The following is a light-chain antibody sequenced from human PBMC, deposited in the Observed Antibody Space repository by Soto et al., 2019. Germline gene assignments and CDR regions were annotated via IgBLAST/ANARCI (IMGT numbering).Light chain of an antibody. Sequence: DNQMTQSPSTLSASVGDRVTITCRASRSVDLWLAWYQQKPGKAPKLLIYAASTLETGVPSRFSGSGFGAEFTLTIASLQPDDSATYYCQQYNSFSKTFGRGTKVDIK. J-gene: IGKJ1*01. CDR3: QQYNSFSKT. V-gene: IGKV1-5*01. CDR1: RSVDLW. CDR2: AAS.